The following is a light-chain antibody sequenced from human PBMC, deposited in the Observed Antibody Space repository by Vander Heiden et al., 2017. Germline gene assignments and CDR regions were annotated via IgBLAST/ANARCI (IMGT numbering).Light chain of an antibody. CDR2: AAS. J-gene: IGKJ2*01. V-gene: IGKV1-39*01. CDR1: ENINSY. Sequence: EIQMSQSPSFLSASVGDSVTFTCRASENINSYLHWYQQKLGKAPKLLIYAASTLQSGVPSRFSGSGSGTDFTLTISSLQPEDFASYYCQQSYSIPYTFGQGTKLEIK. CDR3: QQSYSIPYT.